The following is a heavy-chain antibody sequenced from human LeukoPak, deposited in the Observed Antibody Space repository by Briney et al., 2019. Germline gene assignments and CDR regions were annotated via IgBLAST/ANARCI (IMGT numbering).Heavy chain of an antibody. J-gene: IGHJ6*03. V-gene: IGHV4-61*02. D-gene: IGHD4-17*01. CDR3: ATARADYGDYNSFYHMDV. CDR1: GDSMRSDSYF. CDR2: SYSSGNT. Sequence: PSETLSLTCTVSGDSMRSDSYFWSWIRQPAGKGLEWIGRSYSSGNTYYNPSLESRVTISLDTPRNQFSLKVSSVTAADTAVYYCATARADYGDYNSFYHMDVWGKGTTVTVSS.